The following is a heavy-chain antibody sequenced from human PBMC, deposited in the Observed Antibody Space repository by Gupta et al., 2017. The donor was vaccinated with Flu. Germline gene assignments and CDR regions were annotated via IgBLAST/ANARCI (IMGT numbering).Heavy chain of an antibody. Sequence: ASGDTFTSYTINWVRQAAGQGLEWMGWMNPNIGHTGYAQKFQGRVTMTRNSAMRTAYRDLGGRTSEDTDMYSGARGAGESLWVQVTLVTVSS. CDR1: GDTFTSYT. CDR3: ARGAGESL. CDR2: MNPNIGHT. V-gene: IGHV1-8*01. J-gene: IGHJ1*01.